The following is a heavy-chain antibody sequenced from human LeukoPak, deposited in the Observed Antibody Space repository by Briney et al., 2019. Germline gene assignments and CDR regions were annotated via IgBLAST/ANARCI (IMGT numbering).Heavy chain of an antibody. D-gene: IGHD4-23*01. CDR1: GYSISSGYY. V-gene: IGHV4-38-2*02. Sequence: SETLSLTCTVSGYSISSGYYWGRIRQPPGKGLEWIGSIYHSANTYYNPSLKSRVTISVDTSKNQFSLKLNSVTAADTAVYYCARDWVVTPVVSGMDVWGQGTTVTVSS. J-gene: IGHJ6*02. CDR3: ARDWVVTPVVSGMDV. CDR2: IYHSANT.